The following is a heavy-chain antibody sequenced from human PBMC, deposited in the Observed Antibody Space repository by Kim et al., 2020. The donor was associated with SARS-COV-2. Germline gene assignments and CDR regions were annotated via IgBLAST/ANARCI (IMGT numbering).Heavy chain of an antibody. CDR1: GGSISSYY. Sequence: SETLSLTCTVSGGSISSYYWSWIRQPPGKGLEWIGYIYYSGSTNYNPSLKSRVTISVDTSKNQFSLKLSSVTAADTAVYYCARDTSIAVAGMYYYYGMDVWGQGTTVTVSS. CDR3: ARDTSIAVAGMYYYYGMDV. J-gene: IGHJ6*02. V-gene: IGHV4-59*01. D-gene: IGHD6-19*01. CDR2: IYYSGST.